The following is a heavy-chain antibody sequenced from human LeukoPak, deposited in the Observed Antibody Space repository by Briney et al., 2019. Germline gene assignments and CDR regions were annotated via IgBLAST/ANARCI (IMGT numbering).Heavy chain of an antibody. CDR1: AFSFSGYN. Sequence: PGGSLRLSCAASAFSFSGYNMNWVRQAPGKGLEWVSYISSSSSTIYYADSVKGRFTISRDNAKNSLYLQMNSLRAEDTAVYYCARSKWTIAVAGTVFDYWGQGTLVTVSS. CDR2: ISSSSSTI. V-gene: IGHV3-48*04. CDR3: ARSKWTIAVAGTVFDY. J-gene: IGHJ4*02. D-gene: IGHD6-19*01.